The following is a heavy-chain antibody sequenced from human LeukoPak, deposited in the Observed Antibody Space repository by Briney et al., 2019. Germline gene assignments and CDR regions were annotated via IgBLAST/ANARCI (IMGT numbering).Heavy chain of an antibody. CDR1: GFTFSSYW. CDR3: ARIKYSYGIDY. Sequence: AGSLRLSCAASGFTFSSYWMSWVRQAPGKGLEWVANIKQDGSEKQYVDSVKGRFTISGDNAKNSLYLQMKSLRAEETAVYYGARIKYSYGIDYWGQGTLVTVSS. CDR2: IKQDGSEK. D-gene: IGHD3-10*01. V-gene: IGHV3-7*01. J-gene: IGHJ4*02.